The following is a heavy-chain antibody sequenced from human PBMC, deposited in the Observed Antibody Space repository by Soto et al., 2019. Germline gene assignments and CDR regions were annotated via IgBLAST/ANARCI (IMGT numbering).Heavy chain of an antibody. CDR2: IWHDGNNK. V-gene: IGHV3-33*01. D-gene: IGHD1-26*01. J-gene: IGHJ6*02. Sequence: PGGSLKISSAASSFTFSNYGMHWVRKAPGKGLEWVAIIWHDGNNKYYADSVRGRFIISRDNSKNRLYLQMNSLRAEDTAVYYCASDLVGASDSYGLDVWGQGTPVTVSS. CDR3: ASDLVGASDSYGLDV. CDR1: SFTFSNYG.